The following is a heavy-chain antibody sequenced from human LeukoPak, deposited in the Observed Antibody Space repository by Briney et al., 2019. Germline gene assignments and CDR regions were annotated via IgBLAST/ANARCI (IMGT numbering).Heavy chain of an antibody. D-gene: IGHD6-19*01. CDR3: ARDKGSSGWNEFDY. CDR2: ISPSGGGT. Sequence: GGSLRLSCAASGFTFRIHGMNWVRQAPGKGLEWVSGISPSGGGTYYADSVKGRFSISRDNAKNTLYLQMKTLRVDDTAVYYCARDKGSSGWNEFDYWGQGTLVSVSS. J-gene: IGHJ4*02. CDR1: GFTFRIHG. V-gene: IGHV3-23*01.